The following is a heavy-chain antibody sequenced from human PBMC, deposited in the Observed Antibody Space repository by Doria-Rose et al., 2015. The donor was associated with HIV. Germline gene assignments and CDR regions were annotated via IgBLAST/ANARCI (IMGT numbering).Heavy chain of an antibody. Sequence: QVQLQESGPGLVKSSQTLSLTCTVSGVSISSGDYYWSWIRQPPGKGLEWIGYSYYSGSTYYNPSLKSRVTISIDTSKNQFSLKLSSVTATDTAVYYCARELRLNTYYFDYWGQGTLVSVSS. CDR2: SYYSGST. J-gene: IGHJ4*02. CDR3: ARELRLNTYYFDY. V-gene: IGHV4-30-4*08. CDR1: GVSISSGDYY. D-gene: IGHD5-12*01.